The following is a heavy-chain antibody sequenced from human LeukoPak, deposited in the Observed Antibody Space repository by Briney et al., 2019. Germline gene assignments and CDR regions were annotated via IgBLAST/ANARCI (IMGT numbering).Heavy chain of an antibody. J-gene: IGHJ4*02. Sequence: GSLRLSCTASGFTLSHYGMYWIRQSPGKGPEWIGEINHSGSTNYNPSLKRRVFMSVDTAKNQFSLKLNSVSAADTVVYYCARGGYFDSSGYPNPLDYWGQGTLVTVSS. CDR3: ARGGYFDSSGYPNPLDY. D-gene: IGHD3-22*01. V-gene: IGHV4-34*01. CDR1: GFTLSHYG. CDR2: INHSGST.